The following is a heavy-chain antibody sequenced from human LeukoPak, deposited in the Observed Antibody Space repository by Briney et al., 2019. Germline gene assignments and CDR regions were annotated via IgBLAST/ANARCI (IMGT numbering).Heavy chain of an antibody. V-gene: IGHV4-4*07. D-gene: IGHD6-13*01. CDR1: GGSITSCY. J-gene: IGHJ4*02. CDR3: ARDISAAGMFDS. Sequence: SETLSLTCGVSGGSITSCYWSWIRQPAGKGLEWIGRFYPTGNTNYNPSLKSRVTMSVDTSKNQLSLKMSSVTAADTAVYFCARDISAAGMFDSWDQGTLVIVSS. CDR2: FYPTGNT.